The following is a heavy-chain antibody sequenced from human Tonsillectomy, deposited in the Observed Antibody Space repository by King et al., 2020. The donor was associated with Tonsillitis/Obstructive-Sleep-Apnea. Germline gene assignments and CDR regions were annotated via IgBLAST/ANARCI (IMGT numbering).Heavy chain of an antibody. CDR2: LNWNGGIT. J-gene: IGHJ6*03. V-gene: IGHV3-20*04. CDR3: ARMSGRSPYNSYYYYMDV. CDR1: GFTFYDHG. Sequence: VQLVESGGGVVRPGGSLRLSCAGSGFTFYDHGMSWVRQAPGKGLEWVSGLNWNGGITGYADSVKGRFTISRDNAKNSLYLQMNSLRAEDTAMYYCARMSGRSPYNSYYYYMDVWGKGTTVTVSS. D-gene: IGHD1-26*01.